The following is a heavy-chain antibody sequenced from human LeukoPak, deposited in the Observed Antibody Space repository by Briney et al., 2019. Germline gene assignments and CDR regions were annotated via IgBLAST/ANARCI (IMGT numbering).Heavy chain of an antibody. V-gene: IGHV4-39*01. Sequence: PSETLSLTCTVSGGSISSSSYYWGWIRQPPGKGLEWIGSIYYSGSTYYNPSLKSRVTISVDTSKNQFSLKLSSVTAADTAVYYCARPPYPAVAGKSDAFDIWGQGTMVTVSS. CDR1: GGSISSSSYY. CDR3: ARPPYPAVAGKSDAFDI. CDR2: IYYSGST. D-gene: IGHD6-19*01. J-gene: IGHJ3*02.